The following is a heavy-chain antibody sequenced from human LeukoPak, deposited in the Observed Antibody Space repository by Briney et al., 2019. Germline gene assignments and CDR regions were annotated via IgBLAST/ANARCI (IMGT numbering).Heavy chain of an antibody. CDR1: GYTFTFNG. Sequence: ASVKVSCKASGYTFTFNGISWVRQAPGQGLEWMGWISAYNGNTNYAQKLQGRVTMTTDTSTSTAYMELRSLRSDDTAVYYCARVNAEYSSGLYIVYWGQGTLVTVSS. V-gene: IGHV1-18*01. J-gene: IGHJ4*02. CDR3: ARVNAEYSSGLYIVY. CDR2: ISAYNGNT. D-gene: IGHD6-19*01.